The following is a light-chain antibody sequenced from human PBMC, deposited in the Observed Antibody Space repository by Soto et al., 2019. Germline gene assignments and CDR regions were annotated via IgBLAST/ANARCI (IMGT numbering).Light chain of an antibody. CDR3: QQYGGV. J-gene: IGKJ1*01. CDR2: GAS. V-gene: IGKV3-20*01. CDR1: QSVSSSY. Sequence: EIVLTQSPGTLSLSPGERATLSCRASQSVSSSYLAWYQQKPGQAPRLLIYGASSRATGIPDRFSGSGSGTDFTLTISRLEPEDFAVYYCQQYGGVFGQGTKVEIK.